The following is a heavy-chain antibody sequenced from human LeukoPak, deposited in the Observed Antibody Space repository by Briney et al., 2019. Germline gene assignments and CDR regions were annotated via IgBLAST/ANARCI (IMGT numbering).Heavy chain of an antibody. V-gene: IGHV5-51*06. CDR1: EYSFTNYW. Sequence: GKSLKIPGKGFEYSFTNYWIGGVGQMPGKGLEGMGIIYPGDSDTRNSPSFQGQVNHSDDQDNRTAYLQWGSLKASDTAMYYCARSQGYCSGGSCLQGDWFDPWGQGTLVTVSS. J-gene: IGHJ5*02. CDR2: IYPGDSDT. CDR3: ARSQGYCSGGSCLQGDWFDP. D-gene: IGHD2-15*01.